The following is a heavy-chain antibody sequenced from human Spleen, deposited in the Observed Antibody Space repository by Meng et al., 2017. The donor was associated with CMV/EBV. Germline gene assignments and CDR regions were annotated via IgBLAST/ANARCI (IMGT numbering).Heavy chain of an antibody. CDR1: GFSFTGYS. CDR3: ARVMSPIVDGDYRYYYYGLDV. V-gene: IGHV3-21*01. D-gene: IGHD4-17*01. J-gene: IGHJ6*02. CDR2: IISSSSYM. Sequence: GGSLRLSCAASGFSFTGYSMNWVRQAPGEGLEWVSSIISSSSYMYYADSVKGRFIISRDNARSSLYLQMNSLRAEDTAVYYCARVMSPIVDGDYRYYYYGLDVWGQGTTVTVSS.